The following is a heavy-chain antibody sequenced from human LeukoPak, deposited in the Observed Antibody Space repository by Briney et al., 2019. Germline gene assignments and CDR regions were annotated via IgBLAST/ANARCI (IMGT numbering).Heavy chain of an antibody. CDR3: ARGRPSSNFDY. CDR1: GGSFSGYY. D-gene: IGHD6-6*01. J-gene: IGHJ4*02. Sequence: PSETLSLTCAVYGGSFSGYYWSWVRQPPGKGLEWIGEINHSGSTNYNPSLKSRVTISVDTSKNQFSLKLSSVTAADTAVYYCARGRPSSNFDYWGQGTLVTVSS. V-gene: IGHV4-34*01. CDR2: INHSGST.